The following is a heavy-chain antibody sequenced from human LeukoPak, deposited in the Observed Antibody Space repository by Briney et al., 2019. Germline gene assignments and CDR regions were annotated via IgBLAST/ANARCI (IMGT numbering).Heavy chain of an antibody. V-gene: IGHV4-59*01. J-gene: IGHJ3*02. D-gene: IGHD2-15*01. CDR2: IYHSGRT. CDR3: ARRGSGGRSFDI. CDR1: GGSISSYY. Sequence: SETLSLTCTVSGGSISSYYWSWIRQPPGKGLEWIGYIYHSGRTNYNPSLKSRVTISVDTSKNQFSLNLSSVTAADTAVYYCARRGSGGRSFDIWGQGTMVTVSS.